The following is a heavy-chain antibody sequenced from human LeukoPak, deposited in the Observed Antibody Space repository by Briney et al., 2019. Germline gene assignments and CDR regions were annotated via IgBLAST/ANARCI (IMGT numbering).Heavy chain of an antibody. CDR1: GFTFSGSA. CDR2: IRSKANSYAT. CDR3: TRHVSGPYYYDSSGYLDAFDI. V-gene: IGHV3-73*01. D-gene: IGHD3-22*01. J-gene: IGHJ3*02. Sequence: GGSLRLSCAASGFTFSGSAMHWVRQASGKGLEWVGRIRSKANSYATAYSASVKGRFTISRDDSKNTAYLQMNSLKTEDTAVYYCTRHVSGPYYYDSSGYLDAFDIWGQGTMVTVSS.